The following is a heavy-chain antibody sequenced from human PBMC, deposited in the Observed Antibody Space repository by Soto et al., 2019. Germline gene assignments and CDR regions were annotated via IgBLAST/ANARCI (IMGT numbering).Heavy chain of an antibody. CDR2: IYYSGST. D-gene: IGHD3-10*01. Sequence: SQTLSLTCTVSGGSISSYYWSWIRQPPGKGLEWIGYIYYSGSTNYNPSLKSRVTISVDTSKNQFSLKLSSVTAADTAVYYCARHSLTGGLYYYYYMDVWGKGTTVTVSS. J-gene: IGHJ6*03. CDR3: ARHSLTGGLYYYYYMDV. CDR1: GGSISSYY. V-gene: IGHV4-59*08.